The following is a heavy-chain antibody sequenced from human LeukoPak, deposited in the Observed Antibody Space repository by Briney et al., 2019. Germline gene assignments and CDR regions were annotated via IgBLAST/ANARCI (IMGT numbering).Heavy chain of an antibody. CDR2: ISYGGNT. Sequence: SETLSLTCTVSGGSISGSRYYWGWIRQPPGRGLEWIGRISYGGNTFYNPSLNSRVTISIDTSKNQFSLKLTSVTAADTAVYYCARGVLRFLEWPLMSSYYYMDVWGKGTTVTVSS. CDR1: GGSISGSRYY. J-gene: IGHJ6*03. V-gene: IGHV4-39*07. CDR3: ARGVLRFLEWPLMSSYYYMDV. D-gene: IGHD3-3*01.